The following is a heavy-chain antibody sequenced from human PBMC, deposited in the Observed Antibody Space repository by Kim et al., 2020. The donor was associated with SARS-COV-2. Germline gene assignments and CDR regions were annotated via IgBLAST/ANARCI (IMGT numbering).Heavy chain of an antibody. D-gene: IGHD4-17*01. V-gene: IGHV1-69*04. Sequence: QKFQGRVTIPADKTTSTAYMELSSLRSEETAVYYCARATTVTTSYYFDYWGQGTLVTVSS. CDR3: ARATTVTTSYYFDY. J-gene: IGHJ4*02.